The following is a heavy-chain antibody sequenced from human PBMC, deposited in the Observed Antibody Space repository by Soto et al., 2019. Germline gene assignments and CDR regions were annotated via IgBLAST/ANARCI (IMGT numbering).Heavy chain of an antibody. Sequence: SETLSLTCTVSGGSISSYYWSWIRQPPGKGLEWIGYIYYSGSTNYNPSLKSRVTISVDTSKNQFSLKLSSVTAADTAVYYCAREPPQNDFDYWGQGTLVTVPQ. V-gene: IGHV4-59*01. J-gene: IGHJ4*02. CDR1: GGSISSYY. CDR2: IYYSGST. CDR3: AREPPQNDFDY.